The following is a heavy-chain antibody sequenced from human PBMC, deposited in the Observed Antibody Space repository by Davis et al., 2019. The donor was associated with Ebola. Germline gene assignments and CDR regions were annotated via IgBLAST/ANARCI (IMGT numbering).Heavy chain of an antibody. Sequence: AASVKVSCKASGGTFSSYAISWVRQAPGQGLEWMGWISAYNGNTNYAQKLQGRVTMTTDTSTSTAYMELRSLRSDDTAVYYCARKTTVTTPDYYYYYGMDVWGQGTTVTVSS. D-gene: IGHD4-17*01. CDR1: GGTFSSYA. CDR2: ISAYNGNT. CDR3: ARKTTVTTPDYYYYYGMDV. J-gene: IGHJ6*02. V-gene: IGHV1-18*01.